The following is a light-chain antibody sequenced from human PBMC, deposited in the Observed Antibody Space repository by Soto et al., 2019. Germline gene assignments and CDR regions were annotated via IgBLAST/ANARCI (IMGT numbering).Light chain of an antibody. Sequence: ALTQPVSVSGSPGQSITISCTGTSSDVGGYNYVSWYQQHPGKAPKLIIYDVSYRPSGISNRFSGSKSGNTASLSISGLQAEDEADYYCCSYTSSSTKVFGGGTKLTVL. J-gene: IGLJ2*01. V-gene: IGLV2-14*01. CDR2: DVS. CDR1: SSDVGGYNY. CDR3: CSYTSSSTKV.